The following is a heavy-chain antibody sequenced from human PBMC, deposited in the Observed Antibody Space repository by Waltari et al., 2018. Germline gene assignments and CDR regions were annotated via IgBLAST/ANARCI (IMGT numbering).Heavy chain of an antibody. CDR2: FSDSGGST. CDR3: AKKVAVTGNYFDP. V-gene: IGHV3-23*01. D-gene: IGHD6-19*01. J-gene: IGHJ5*02. Sequence: EVQLLESGGGLVQPGGSLRLSCVASGFTFSDYAMTWVRRAPGRGCGGVSTFSDSGGSTFYADSVKGRFTISRDNSKNTLYLQMNSLRAEDTALYYCAKKVAVTGNYFDPWGQGTLVTVSS. CDR1: GFTFSDYA.